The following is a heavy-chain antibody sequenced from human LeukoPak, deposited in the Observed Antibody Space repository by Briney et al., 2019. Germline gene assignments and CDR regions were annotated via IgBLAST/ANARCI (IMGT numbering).Heavy chain of an antibody. V-gene: IGHV1-8*01. Sequence: ASVKVSCKASGYTFTSYDINWVRQATGQGLEWMGWMNPNSGNTGYAQKFQGRVTMTRNTSISTAYMELSSLRAEDTAVYYCARRALYYYGSGNYFFDYWGQGTLVTVSS. CDR1: GYTFTSYD. CDR3: ARRALYYYGSGNYFFDY. J-gene: IGHJ4*02. D-gene: IGHD3-10*01. CDR2: MNPNSGNT.